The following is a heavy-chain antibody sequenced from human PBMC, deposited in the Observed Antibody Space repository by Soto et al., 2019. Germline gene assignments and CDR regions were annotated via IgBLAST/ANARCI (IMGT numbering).Heavy chain of an antibody. Sequence: PSETLSLTCTVSGDSISSDDYYWSWIRQPPGKGLEWIGYIYYSGSAYYNPSLKSRVTISVDTSKNQSSLKLSSVTAADTAVYYCARGPGGGSPYYSDYWGQGTLVTVSS. CDR1: GDSISSDDYY. CDR2: IYYSGSA. CDR3: ARGPGGGSPYYSDY. J-gene: IGHJ4*02. D-gene: IGHD3-22*01. V-gene: IGHV4-30-4*01.